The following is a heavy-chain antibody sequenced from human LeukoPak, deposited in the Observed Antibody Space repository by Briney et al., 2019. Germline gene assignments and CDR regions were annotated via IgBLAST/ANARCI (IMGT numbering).Heavy chain of an antibody. Sequence: PSETLSLTCTVSGGSISSGGYYWSWIRQPPGKGLEWIGEINHSGSTNYNPSLKSRVTISVDTSKNQFSLKLSSVTAADTAVYYCVVPAAINYYYYGMDVWGQGTTVTVSS. CDR3: VVPAAINYYYYGMDV. CDR2: INHSGST. CDR1: GGSISSGGYY. J-gene: IGHJ6*02. D-gene: IGHD2-2*01. V-gene: IGHV4-39*07.